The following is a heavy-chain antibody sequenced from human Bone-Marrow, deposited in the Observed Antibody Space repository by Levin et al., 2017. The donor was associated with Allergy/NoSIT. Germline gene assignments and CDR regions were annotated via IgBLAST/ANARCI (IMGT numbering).Heavy chain of an antibody. Sequence: GGSLRLSCAASGFTFSDYSMKWVRQAPGKGLEWVSSISPSSSYIYYADSMKGRFTISRDNAKNSLYLQMNSLRAEDTAVYYCAREAYGSESYFDYWGQGTLVTVSS. CDR2: ISPSSSYI. D-gene: IGHD3-10*01. J-gene: IGHJ4*02. V-gene: IGHV3-21*01. CDR1: GFTFSDYS. CDR3: AREAYGSESYFDY.